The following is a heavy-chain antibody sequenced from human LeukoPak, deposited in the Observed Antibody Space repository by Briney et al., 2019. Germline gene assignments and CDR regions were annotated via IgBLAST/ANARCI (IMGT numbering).Heavy chain of an antibody. V-gene: IGHV1-18*01. D-gene: IGHD3-10*01. CDR2: ISAYNGNT. CDR1: GYTFTSYG. J-gene: IGHJ5*02. Sequence: ASVKVSCXASGYTFTSYGISWVRLAPGQGLEWMGWISAYNGNTNYAQKLQGRVTMTTDTSTSTAYMELRSLRSDDTAVYYCARALYGSGSYHWFDPWGQGTLVTVSS. CDR3: ARALYGSGSYHWFDP.